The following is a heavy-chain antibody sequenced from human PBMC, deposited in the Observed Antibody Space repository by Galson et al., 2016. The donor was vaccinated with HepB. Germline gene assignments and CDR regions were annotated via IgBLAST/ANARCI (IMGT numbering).Heavy chain of an antibody. V-gene: IGHV3-49*03. CDR3: SRVVGLDYDFWSGYPDFDY. CDR1: GFTFHNYA. Sequence: SLRLSCAASGFTFHNYAMSWFRQAPGKGLEWVGLIRSNGYGGTTEYAASARGTFSISRDDSKNIAYLQMNSLKIEDTAVYYCSRVVGLDYDFWSGYPDFDYWGQGALVTVSS. CDR2: IRSNGYGGTT. D-gene: IGHD3-3*01. J-gene: IGHJ4*02.